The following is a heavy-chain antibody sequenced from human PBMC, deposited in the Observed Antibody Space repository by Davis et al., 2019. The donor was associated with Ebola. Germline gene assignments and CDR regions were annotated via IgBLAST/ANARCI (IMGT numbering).Heavy chain of an antibody. CDR1: GYSFTSYW. CDR2: IDPSDSYT. Sequence: GESLKISCKGSGYSFTSYWITWVRQMPGKGLEWMGRIDPSDSYTKYSPSFQGQVTMSADKSITTAYLQWSSLKASDTAMYYCARHRPFGDYAIDYWGQGTLVTVSS. V-gene: IGHV5-10-1*04. D-gene: IGHD4-17*01. J-gene: IGHJ4*02. CDR3: ARHRPFGDYAIDY.